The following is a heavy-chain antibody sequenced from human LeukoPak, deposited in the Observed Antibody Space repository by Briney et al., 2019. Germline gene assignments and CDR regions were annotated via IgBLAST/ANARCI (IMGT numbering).Heavy chain of an antibody. V-gene: IGHV4-59*01. Sequence: SETLSLTCTVSGDSISSYYWSWIRQPPGKGLEWIGYIYYSGSTNYNPPLKSRVTISVDTSKNQFSLKLSSVTAADTAVYYCARGVVPAAPTLFAYWGQGTLVTVSS. CDR1: GDSISSYY. J-gene: IGHJ4*02. D-gene: IGHD2-2*01. CDR2: IYYSGST. CDR3: ARGVVPAAPTLFAY.